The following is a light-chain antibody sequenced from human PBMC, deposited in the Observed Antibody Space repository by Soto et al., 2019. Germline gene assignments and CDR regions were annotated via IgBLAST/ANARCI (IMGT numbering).Light chain of an antibody. CDR1: SSDVGSDYL. Sequence: QSALTQPASVSGAPGQSITISCTGSSSDVGSDYLVSWHQQHPGKAPKLIIYEGSKRPSGVSHRFSGSKSGTTASLAISGLQAEDEADYYCCSYAVGSTLVFGGGTKLTVL. J-gene: IGLJ2*01. CDR3: CSYAVGSTLV. V-gene: IGLV2-23*01. CDR2: EGS.